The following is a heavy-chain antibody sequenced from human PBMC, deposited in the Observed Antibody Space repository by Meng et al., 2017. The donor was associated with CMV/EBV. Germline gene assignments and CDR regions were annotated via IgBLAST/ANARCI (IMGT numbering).Heavy chain of an antibody. D-gene: IGHD3-10*01. CDR2: IWHDGSNK. V-gene: IGHV3-33*06. Sequence: LRLSCAASGFTFSSHGMHWVRQAPGKGLEWVAVIWHDGSNKYYTDSVKGRFTISRDNSKNTLYLQMNSLRAEDAAVYYCAKDRDVFDYWGQGTLVTVSS. J-gene: IGHJ4*02. CDR3: AKDRDVFDY. CDR1: GFTFSSHG.